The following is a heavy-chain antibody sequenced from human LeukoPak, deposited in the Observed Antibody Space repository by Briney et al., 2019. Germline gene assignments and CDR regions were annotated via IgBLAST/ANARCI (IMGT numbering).Heavy chain of an antibody. V-gene: IGHV4-30-2*01. CDR3: ASSSGYYSVPFDY. Sequence: SETLSLTCAVSGGSISSGGYSWSWIRQPPGKGLEWIGYIYHSGSTYYNPSLKSRVTISVDRSKNQFSLKLSSVTAADTAVYYCASSSGYYSVPFDYWGQGTQVTVSS. CDR1: GGSISSGGYS. CDR2: IYHSGST. J-gene: IGHJ4*02. D-gene: IGHD3-22*01.